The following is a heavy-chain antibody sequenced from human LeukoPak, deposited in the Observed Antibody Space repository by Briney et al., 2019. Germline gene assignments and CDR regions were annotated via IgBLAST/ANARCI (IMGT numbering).Heavy chain of an antibody. CDR1: GYSFTSYW. CDR2: TYPGDSDT. D-gene: IGHD3-22*01. J-gene: IGHJ4*02. CDR3: ASSYYYDSSGYSYYFDY. V-gene: IGHV5-51*01. Sequence: GESLKISCKGSGYSFTSYWIGWVRQMPGKGLEWMGITYPGDSDTRYSPSFQGQVTISADKSISTAYLQWSSLKASDTAMYYCASSYYYDSSGYSYYFDYWGQGTLVTVSS.